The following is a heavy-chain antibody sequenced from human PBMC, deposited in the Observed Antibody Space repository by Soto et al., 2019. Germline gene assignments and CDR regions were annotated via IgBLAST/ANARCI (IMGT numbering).Heavy chain of an antibody. CDR1: GFTFNSYG. Sequence: QVQLVESGGGVVQPGTSLRLSCTASGFTFNSYGIHWVRQAPGKGLEGLALIEYNAKNRFYADSVKGRFSISRDNSRNMVYLQVNGLRAEDTAVYYCAREGDDYCSGTRCFHYYGLDVWGQGTTVIVSS. V-gene: IGHV3-33*05. CDR3: AREGDDYCSGTRCFHYYGLDV. D-gene: IGHD2-15*01. CDR2: IEYNAKNR. J-gene: IGHJ6*02.